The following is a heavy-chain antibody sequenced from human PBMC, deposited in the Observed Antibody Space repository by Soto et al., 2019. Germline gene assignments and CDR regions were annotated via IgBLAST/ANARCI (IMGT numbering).Heavy chain of an antibody. CDR3: ASAVDTDMAGGMDV. CDR2: IIPIFGTA. CDR1: GGTFSSYA. D-gene: IGHD5-18*01. V-gene: IGHV1-69*13. Sequence: SVEVSCKASGGTFSSYAISWVRQAPGQGLEWMGGIIPIFGTANYAQKFQGRVTITADESTSTAYMELSSLRSEHTAVYYCASAVDTDMAGGMDVWGQGTTGTVSS. J-gene: IGHJ6*02.